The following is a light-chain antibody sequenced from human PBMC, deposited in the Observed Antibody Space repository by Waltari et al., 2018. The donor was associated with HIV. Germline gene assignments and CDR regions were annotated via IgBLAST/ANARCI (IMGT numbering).Light chain of an antibody. J-gene: IGLJ3*02. Sequence: QPVLTQPPSLSAPSGQKVTISCSGSGSNIANNSVSWYQQFPGAAPKLLIYDNNKRPSGNPDRFSGSKSGTSATLGITAVQAGDEAAYYCATWDSSLNAWVFGGGTRLAVL. V-gene: IGLV1-51*01. CDR3: ATWDSSLNAWV. CDR2: DNN. CDR1: GSNIANNS.